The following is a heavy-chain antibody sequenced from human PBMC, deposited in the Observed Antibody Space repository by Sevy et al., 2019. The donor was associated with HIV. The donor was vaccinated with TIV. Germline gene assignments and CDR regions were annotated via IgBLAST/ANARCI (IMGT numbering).Heavy chain of an antibody. CDR2: TYYRSKWYN. J-gene: IGHJ6*02. CDR3: ARDPVYSSSWYGSRYYYYGMDV. CDR1: GDSVSSNSAA. V-gene: IGHV6-1*01. D-gene: IGHD6-13*01. Sequence: SQTLSLTCAISGDSVSSNSAAWNWIRQSPSRGLEWLVRTYYRSKWYNDYAVFVKSRITINPDTAKNQFSLHLNTVNPKNTAVHYFARDPVYSSSWYGSRYYYYGMDVWGQGTTVTVSS.